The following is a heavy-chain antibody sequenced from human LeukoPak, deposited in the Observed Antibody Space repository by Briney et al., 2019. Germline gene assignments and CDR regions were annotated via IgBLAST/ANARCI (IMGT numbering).Heavy chain of an antibody. CDR3: ARSGARPFDY. Sequence: SETLSLTCTVSGGSISSSSYYWGWIRQPPGKGLEWIGSIYYSGSTYYNPSLKSRVTISVDTSKNQFSLKPSSVTAADTAVYYCARSGARPFDYWGQGTLVTVSS. V-gene: IGHV4-39*01. J-gene: IGHJ4*02. CDR2: IYYSGST. D-gene: IGHD6-6*01. CDR1: GGSISSSSYY.